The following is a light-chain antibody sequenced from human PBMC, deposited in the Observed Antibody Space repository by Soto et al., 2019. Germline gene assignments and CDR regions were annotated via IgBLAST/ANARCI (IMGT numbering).Light chain of an antibody. CDR2: RAS. V-gene: IGKV1-5*03. J-gene: IGKJ2*03. Sequence: DIHMTQSPSTLSASVGDRVVITCRASQNIDRWLAWYQQKPRKAPQLLIYRASFPESGAPPRFSGSGSGTEFTLTITSRQPDDFATYFCQHYNSYPYSFGQGTKLEI. CDR1: QNIDRW. CDR3: QHYNSYPYS.